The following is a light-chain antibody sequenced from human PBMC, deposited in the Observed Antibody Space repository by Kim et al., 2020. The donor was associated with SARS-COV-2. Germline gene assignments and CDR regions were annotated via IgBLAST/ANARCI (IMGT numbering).Light chain of an antibody. J-gene: IGLJ3*02. CDR1: SGHSSYA. CDR3: QTWGTGMNWV. Sequence: VKLTCTLSSGHSSYAIAWHQQQPEKGTRYLMKLNSDGSHSKGDGIPDRFSGSSSGAERYLTISSLQSEDEADYYCQTWGTGMNWVFGGGTQLTVL. CDR2: LNSDGSH. V-gene: IGLV4-69*01.